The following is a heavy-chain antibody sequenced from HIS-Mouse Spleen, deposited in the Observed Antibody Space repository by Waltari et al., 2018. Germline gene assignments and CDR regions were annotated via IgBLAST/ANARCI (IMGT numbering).Heavy chain of an antibody. V-gene: IGHV4-39*07. CDR3: AREIPYSSSWYDWYFDL. CDR1: GGSISSSSYY. D-gene: IGHD6-13*01. CDR2: IYYSGGT. J-gene: IGHJ2*01. Sequence: QLQLQESGPGLVKPSETLSLTCTVSGGSISSSSYYWGWIRQPPGKGREWIGSIYYSGGTYCNPSLKSRVPISVDTSKNQFSLKLSSVTAADTAVYYCAREIPYSSSWYDWYFDLWGRGTLVTVSS.